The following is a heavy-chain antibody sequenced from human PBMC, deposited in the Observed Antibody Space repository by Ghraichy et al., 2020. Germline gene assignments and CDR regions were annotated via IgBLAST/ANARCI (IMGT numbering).Heavy chain of an antibody. J-gene: IGHJ6*02. CDR3: ARGIKYYYDSSGYYSRPPYGMDV. CDR2: INHSGST. Sequence: SETLSLTCAVYGGSFSGYYWSWIRQPPGKGLEGIGEINHSGSTNYNPSLKSRVTISVNTSKNQFSLTLSSVTAADTAVYYCARGIKYYYDSSGYYSRPPYGMDVWGQGTTVTVSS. CDR1: GGSFSGYY. V-gene: IGHV4-34*01. D-gene: IGHD3-22*01.